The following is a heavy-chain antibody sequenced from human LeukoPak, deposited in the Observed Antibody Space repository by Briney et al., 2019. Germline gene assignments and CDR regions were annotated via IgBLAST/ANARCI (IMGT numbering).Heavy chain of an antibody. V-gene: IGHV3-9*01. CDR2: ISWNSGSI. CDR3: AKDKGYDSSGYLDR. J-gene: IGHJ4*02. Sequence: PGRSLRLSCAASGFTFDDYAMHWVRQAPGKGLKWVSGISWNSGSIGYADSVKGRFTISRDNAKNSLYLQMNSLRAEDTALYHCAKDKGYDSSGYLDRWGQGTLVTVSS. D-gene: IGHD3-22*01. CDR1: GFTFDDYA.